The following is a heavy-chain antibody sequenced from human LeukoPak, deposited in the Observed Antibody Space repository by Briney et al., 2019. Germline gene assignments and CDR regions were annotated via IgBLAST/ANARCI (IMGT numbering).Heavy chain of an antibody. CDR2: IGGSGDNT. J-gene: IGHJ4*02. Sequence: PGGSLRLSCAASGFTFSSYAMSWVRQAPGKGLEWVSDIGGSGDNTNYADSVTGRFTISRDNCKNTLYLQMNSLRLDDTAVYYCAKSITQAYGSGYYPTDYWGQGALVTVSS. CDR3: AKSITQAYGSGYYPTDY. D-gene: IGHD3-22*01. V-gene: IGHV3-23*01. CDR1: GFTFSSYA.